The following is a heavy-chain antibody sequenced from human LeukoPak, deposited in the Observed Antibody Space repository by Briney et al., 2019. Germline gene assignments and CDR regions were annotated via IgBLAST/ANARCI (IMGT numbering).Heavy chain of an antibody. CDR3: ARDSVGATNYFDY. CDR1: GFSLSNYG. D-gene: IGHD1-26*01. V-gene: IGHV3-30*19. CDR2: ISYDGSNK. J-gene: IGHJ4*02. Sequence: PGGSLRLSCAASGFSLSNYGMHWIRQAPGKGLEWVAVISYDGSNKYYADSVKGRFTISRDNSKNTLYLQMNSLRAEDTAVYYCARDSVGATNYFDYWGQGTLVTVSS.